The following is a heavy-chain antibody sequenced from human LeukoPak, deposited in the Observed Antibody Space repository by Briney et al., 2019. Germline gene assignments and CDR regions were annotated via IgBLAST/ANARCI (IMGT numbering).Heavy chain of an antibody. V-gene: IGHV3-7*01. CDR2: IKQDGSEK. CDR3: ARPIEDSSWSADY. CDR1: GFTFSSYW. D-gene: IGHD6-6*01. J-gene: IGHJ4*02. Sequence: GGSLRLSCAASGFTFSSYWMSWVRQAPGKGLEWVANIKQDGSEKYYADSVKGRFTISRDNAKNSLYLQMNSLRAEDTAVYYCARPIEDSSWSADYWGQGTLVTVSS.